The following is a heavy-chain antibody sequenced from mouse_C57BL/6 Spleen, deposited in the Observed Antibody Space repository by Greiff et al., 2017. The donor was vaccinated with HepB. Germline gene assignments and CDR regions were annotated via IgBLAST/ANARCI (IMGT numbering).Heavy chain of an antibody. CDR3: ARRDYGSSYGYWYFDV. V-gene: IGHV5-12*01. D-gene: IGHD1-1*01. J-gene: IGHJ1*03. Sequence: DVHLVESGGGLVQPGGSLKLSCAASGFTFSDYYMYWVRQTPEKRLEWVAYISNGGGITYYPDTVKGRFTISRDNAKNTLYLQMSRLKSEDTAMYYCARRDYGSSYGYWYFDVWGTVTTVTVSS. CDR2: ISNGGGIT. CDR1: GFTFSDYY.